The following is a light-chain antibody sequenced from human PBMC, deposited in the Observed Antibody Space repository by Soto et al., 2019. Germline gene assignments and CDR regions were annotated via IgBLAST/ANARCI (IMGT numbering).Light chain of an antibody. CDR1: SGSIASNY. V-gene: IGLV6-57*04. Sequence: NFMLTQPHPVSESPGKTVTISCTRSSGSIASNYVQWYQQRPGSAPTPVIYEDNERPSGVPDRFSGSIDSSSNSASLTISGLKTDDEADYYCQSYHSGNVVFGGGTKVTV. CDR3: QSYHSGNVV. CDR2: EDN. J-gene: IGLJ2*01.